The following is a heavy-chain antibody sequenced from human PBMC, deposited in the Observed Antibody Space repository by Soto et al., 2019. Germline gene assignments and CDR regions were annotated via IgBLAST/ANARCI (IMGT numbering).Heavy chain of an antibody. CDR3: AREARSSWYVWFDT. J-gene: IGHJ5*02. V-gene: IGHV1-69*06. CDR1: GLTLSSYA. Sequence: SVKISCXGSGLTLSSYAIGLVRQAPGQGLEWMGVIIPIFGTANYAQKLQVRVTITSDKSTSTAYMELRSLRSEDTAVYYCAREARSSWYVWFDTWGQGTLVTVSS. D-gene: IGHD6-13*01. CDR2: IIPIFGTA.